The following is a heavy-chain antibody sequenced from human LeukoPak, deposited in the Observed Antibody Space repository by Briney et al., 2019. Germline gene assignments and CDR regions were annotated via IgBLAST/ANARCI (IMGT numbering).Heavy chain of an antibody. Sequence: PGGSLRLSCAASGFTFSDYYMSWIRQAPGKGLEWVSYISSSGSTIYYADSVKGRFTISRDNAKNSLYLQMNSLRAEDTAVYYCARDRGRRRPSDGYYGLGSYWPAFDIWGQGTMVTVSS. D-gene: IGHD3-10*01. CDR2: ISSSGSTI. J-gene: IGHJ3*02. CDR3: ARDRGRRRPSDGYYGLGSYWPAFDI. V-gene: IGHV3-11*01. CDR1: GFTFSDYY.